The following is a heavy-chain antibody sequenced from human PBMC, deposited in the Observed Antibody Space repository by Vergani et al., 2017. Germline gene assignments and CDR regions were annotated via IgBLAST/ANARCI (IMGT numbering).Heavy chain of an antibody. V-gene: IGHV4-59*01. J-gene: IGHJ3*02. CDR1: GGSISSYY. CDR3: ARDRGLRYYAFDI. D-gene: IGHD4-17*01. CDR2: IYYSGST. Sequence: QVQLQESGQGLVKPSETLSLTCTVSGGSISSYYWSWIRQPPGTGLEWIGYIYYSGSTNYNPSLKSRVTISVDTSKNQFSLKLSSVTAADTAVYYCARDRGLRYYAFDIWGQGTMVTVSS.